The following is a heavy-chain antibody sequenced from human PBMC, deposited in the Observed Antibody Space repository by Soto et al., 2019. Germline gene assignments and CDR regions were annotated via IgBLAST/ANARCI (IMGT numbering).Heavy chain of an antibody. V-gene: IGHV3-48*02. CDR3: ARDRTYTSDYFHFFDH. J-gene: IGHJ4*02. D-gene: IGHD4-17*01. Sequence: EVHLVESGGGLIQPGGSLRLSCEASGFIFSSHDMDWVRQAPGKGLKWVAYISSSGTIQYADSVKGRFTIARDDAKNLLHLQMNSLRDEDTAVYYCARDRTYTSDYFHFFDHWGQETLVTVSS. CDR2: ISSSGTI. CDR1: GFIFSSHD.